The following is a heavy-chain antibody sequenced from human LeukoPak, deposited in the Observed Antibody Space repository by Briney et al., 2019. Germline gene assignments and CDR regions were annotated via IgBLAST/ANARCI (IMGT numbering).Heavy chain of an antibody. J-gene: IGHJ4*02. CDR3: ATGSYVYDYNNYDF. CDR2: IKSDGGGT. D-gene: IGHD5/OR15-5a*01. V-gene: IGHV3-74*01. Sequence: QPGGSLRLSCAASGFTFSSHCMHWVRQAPGEGLVWVSRIKSDGGGTTYADSVKGRFTISRDNAKSTLYLQMNSLTAEDTAVYFCATGSYVYDYNNYDFWGQGTLVTVSS. CDR1: GFTFSSHC.